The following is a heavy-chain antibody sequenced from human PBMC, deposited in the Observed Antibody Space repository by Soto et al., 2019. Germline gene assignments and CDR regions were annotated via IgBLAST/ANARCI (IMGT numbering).Heavy chain of an antibody. D-gene: IGHD6-13*01. J-gene: IGHJ6*03. CDR2: IYPGDSDT. CDR3: ARAPYSSSWTHYYYYYYMDV. Sequence: LKISCKGSGYSFTSYWIGWVRQMPGKGLEWMGIIYPGDSDTRYSPSFQGQVTISADKSISTAYLQWSSLKASDTAMYYCARAPYSSSWTHYYYYYYMDVWGKGTTVTVS. CDR1: GYSFTSYW. V-gene: IGHV5-51*01.